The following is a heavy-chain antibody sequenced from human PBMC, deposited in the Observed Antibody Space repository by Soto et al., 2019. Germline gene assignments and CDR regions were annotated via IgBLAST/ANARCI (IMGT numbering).Heavy chain of an antibody. CDR3: ARDRVRFLEWVQWRYYGMDV. Sequence: EVQLVESGGGLVKPGGSLRLSCAAAGFTFSSYSMNWVRQAPGKGLEWVSSISSSSSYIYYADSVKGRFTISRDNAENSLYLQMNSLRAEDTAVYYCARDRVRFLEWVQWRYYGMDVWGQGPTVTVSS. CDR2: ISSSSSYI. D-gene: IGHD3-3*01. CDR1: GFTFSSYS. V-gene: IGHV3-21*01. J-gene: IGHJ6*02.